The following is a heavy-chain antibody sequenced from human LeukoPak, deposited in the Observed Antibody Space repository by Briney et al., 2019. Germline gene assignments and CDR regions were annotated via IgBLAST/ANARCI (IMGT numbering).Heavy chain of an antibody. J-gene: IGHJ3*02. CDR2: ISSSSSYT. V-gene: IGHV3-11*06. CDR1: GFTFSDYY. Sequence: PGGSLRLSCAASGFTFSDYYMSWIRQAPGKGLEWVSYISSSSSYTNYADSVQGRFTISRDNAESSLYLQMNSLRDEDTAVYYCARDRVYAFDIWGQGTMVTVSS. D-gene: IGHD3-10*01. CDR3: ARDRVYAFDI.